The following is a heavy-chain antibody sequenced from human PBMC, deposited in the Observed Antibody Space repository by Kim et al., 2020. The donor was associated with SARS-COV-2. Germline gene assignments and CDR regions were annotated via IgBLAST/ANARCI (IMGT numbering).Heavy chain of an antibody. D-gene: IGHD3-16*01. Sequence: THYNPSLKSRLTISVDRSRNQFSLKLNSVTAADTAVYFCASSLGELYMDVWGKGTTVTVSS. J-gene: IGHJ6*03. CDR3: ASSLGELYMDV. V-gene: IGHV4-34*01. CDR2: T.